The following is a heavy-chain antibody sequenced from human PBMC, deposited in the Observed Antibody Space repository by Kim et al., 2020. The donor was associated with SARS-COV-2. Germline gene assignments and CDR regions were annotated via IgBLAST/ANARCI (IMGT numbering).Heavy chain of an antibody. J-gene: IGHJ4*02. V-gene: IGHV3-23*01. CDR3: AKDPAVLVPAAYFDY. Sequence: DSVKGRFTISRDNSKNTLYLQMNSLRAEDTAVYYCAKDPAVLVPAAYFDYWGQGTLVTVSS. D-gene: IGHD2-2*01.